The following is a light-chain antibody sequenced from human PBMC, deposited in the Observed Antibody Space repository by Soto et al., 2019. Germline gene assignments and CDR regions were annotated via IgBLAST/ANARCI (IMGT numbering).Light chain of an antibody. Sequence: QSALTQPASVSGSPGQSITISCTGTSSDVGGYKYVSWYQQYPGKAPKLMIYDVSNRPSGVSNRFSGSKSGNTASLTISGRQAEDEDDYYCSSYTSSSLYVFGTGTKVTVL. CDR1: SSDVGGYKY. V-gene: IGLV2-14*01. CDR3: SSYTSSSLYV. CDR2: DVS. J-gene: IGLJ1*01.